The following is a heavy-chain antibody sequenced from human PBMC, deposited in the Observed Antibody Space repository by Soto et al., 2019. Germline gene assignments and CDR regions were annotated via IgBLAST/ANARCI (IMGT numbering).Heavy chain of an antibody. D-gene: IGHD6-13*01. CDR1: GFTLEVNA. Sequence: EVQLVESGGGLVQPGRSRSPSFEAPGFTLEVNAWHWVRKFPGKGLEGVPGINWNSGSIGYGDSVKGRFAISRDNAKNSLHLQMNSLSAEDTAFYYCVKDESINWYSGHFRHWGQGTLVTVSS. V-gene: IGHV3-9*01. CDR2: INWNSGSI. J-gene: IGHJ1*01. CDR3: VKDESINWYSGHFRH.